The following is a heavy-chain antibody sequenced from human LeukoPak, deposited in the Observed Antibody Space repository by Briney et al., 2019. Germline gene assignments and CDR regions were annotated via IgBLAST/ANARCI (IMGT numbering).Heavy chain of an antibody. CDR2: IYHSGST. D-gene: IGHD4-11*01. Sequence: SETLSLTSNVSAGSISSYYWSWIRKPPGKELEWIGYIYHSGSTNYNPSLKSRVTISVDTSKNQFSLKLSSVTAADTAVYYCARHADYSNLFDYWGQGPLVTVSS. J-gene: IGHJ4*02. CDR1: AGSISSYY. CDR3: ARHADYSNLFDY. V-gene: IGHV4-59*08.